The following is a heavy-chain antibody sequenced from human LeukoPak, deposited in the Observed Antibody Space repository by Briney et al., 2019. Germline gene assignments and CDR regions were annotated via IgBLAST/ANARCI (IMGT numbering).Heavy chain of an antibody. V-gene: IGHV4-30-4*01. J-gene: IGHJ5*02. Sequence: TQTLSLTCTVSGGSISSGDYYWSWIRQPPGKGLEWIGYIYYSGSTYYNPSLKSRVTISVDTFKNQFSLKLSSVTAADTAVYYCARGVYYYGSGRFDPWGQGTLVTVSS. CDR1: GGSISSGDYY. CDR3: ARGVYYYGSGRFDP. CDR2: IYYSGST. D-gene: IGHD3-10*01.